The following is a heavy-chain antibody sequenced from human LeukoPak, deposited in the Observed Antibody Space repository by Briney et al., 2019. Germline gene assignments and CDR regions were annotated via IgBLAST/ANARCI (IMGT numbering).Heavy chain of an antibody. J-gene: IGHJ4*02. CDR2: INHSGST. V-gene: IGHV4-34*01. D-gene: IGHD4-17*01. Sequence: SSETLSLTCAVYGGSFSGYYWSWIRQPPGKGLEWIGEINHSGSTNYNPSLKSRVTISVDTSKNQFSLKLSSVTAADTAVYYCARIDYGDYHFDYWGQGTLVTVSS. CDR1: GGSFSGYY. CDR3: ARIDYGDYHFDY.